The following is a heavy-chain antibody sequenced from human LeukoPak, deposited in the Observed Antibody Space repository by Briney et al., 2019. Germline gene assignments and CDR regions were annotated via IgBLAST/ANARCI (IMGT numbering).Heavy chain of an antibody. CDR2: IYDNGST. D-gene: IGHD6-19*01. CDR3: ARVGSSGWRNYFDY. J-gene: IGHJ4*02. Sequence: SETLSLTCAVSGGSISRSNWWSWVRQSPGKGLEWIGEIYDNGSTNYNPSLKSRVTISVDTSKNQFSLKLSSVTAADTAVYYCARVGSSGWRNYFDYWGQGTLVTVSS. CDR1: GGSISRSNW. V-gene: IGHV4-4*02.